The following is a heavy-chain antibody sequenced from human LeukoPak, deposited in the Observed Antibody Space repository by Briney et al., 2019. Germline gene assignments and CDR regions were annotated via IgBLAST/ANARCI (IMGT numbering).Heavy chain of an antibody. J-gene: IGHJ4*02. CDR1: GYSIGSGYY. Sequence: PSETLSLTCAVSGYSIGSGYYWGWIRQPPGKGLEWVGSIYHSGSTYHSPSLKSRVTMPLDTSKNQFSLKLSSVTAADTAVYYCARHRLYDTTGYYYDFDYWGQGTLVTVSS. CDR2: IYHSGST. V-gene: IGHV4-38-2*01. D-gene: IGHD3-22*01. CDR3: ARHRLYDTTGYYYDFDY.